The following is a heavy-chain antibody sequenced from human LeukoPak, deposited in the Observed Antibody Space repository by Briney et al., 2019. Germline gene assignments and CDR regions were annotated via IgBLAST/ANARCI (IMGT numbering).Heavy chain of an antibody. Sequence: GGSLRLSCAASGFPFSRYTMNWVRQAPGKGLEWVSYISSSSSSIYYADSVKGRFTISRDNSKNTLYLQMNSLRAEDTAVYYCARDAASGYWDYWGQGTLVTVSS. CDR3: ARDAASGYWDY. CDR1: GFPFSRYT. V-gene: IGHV3-48*01. CDR2: ISSSSSSI. J-gene: IGHJ4*02. D-gene: IGHD3-22*01.